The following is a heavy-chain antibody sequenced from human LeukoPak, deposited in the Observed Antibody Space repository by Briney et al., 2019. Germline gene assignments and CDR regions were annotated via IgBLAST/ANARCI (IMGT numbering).Heavy chain of an antibody. CDR1: GGSFSGYY. Sequence: SETLSLTCAVYGGSFSGYYWSWIRQPPGKGLEWIGEINHSGSTNYNPSLKSRVTISVDTSKNQFSLKLSSVTAADTAVYYCAREVFPSLGYSSGWSRYNWFDPCGQGTLVTVSS. CDR3: AREVFPSLGYSSGWSRYNWFDP. V-gene: IGHV4-34*01. CDR2: INHSGST. J-gene: IGHJ5*02. D-gene: IGHD6-19*01.